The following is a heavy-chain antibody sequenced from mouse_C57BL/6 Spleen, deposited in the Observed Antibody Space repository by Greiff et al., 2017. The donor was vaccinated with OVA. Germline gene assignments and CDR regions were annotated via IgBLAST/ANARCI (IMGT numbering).Heavy chain of an antibody. D-gene: IGHD3-2*02. J-gene: IGHJ3*01. V-gene: IGHV1-76*01. CDR1: GYTFTDYY. CDR3: AREEHDSSGYGFAY. Sequence: QVQLQQSGAELVRPGASVKLSCKASGYTFTDYYINWVKQRPGQGLEWIARIYPGSGNTYYNEKFKGKATLTAEKSSSTAYMQLSSLTSEDSAVYFCAREEHDSSGYGFAYWGQGTLVTVSA. CDR2: IYPGSGNT.